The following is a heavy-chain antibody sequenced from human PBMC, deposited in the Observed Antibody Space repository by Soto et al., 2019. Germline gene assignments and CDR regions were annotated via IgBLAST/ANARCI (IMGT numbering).Heavy chain of an antibody. J-gene: IGHJ5*02. CDR1: GFSLSTSGVG. Sequence: QITLKESGPTLVKPTQTLTLTCTFSGFSLSTSGVGVGWIRQPPGKALEWLALIYWDDDKRYSPSLKSRLTITKDTSKNQVVLTMTNMDPVDTATYYCAPNNGILATMVRGVIIGWFDPWGQGTLVTVSS. CDR3: APNNGILATMVRGVIIGWFDP. V-gene: IGHV2-5*02. CDR2: IYWDDDK. D-gene: IGHD3-10*01.